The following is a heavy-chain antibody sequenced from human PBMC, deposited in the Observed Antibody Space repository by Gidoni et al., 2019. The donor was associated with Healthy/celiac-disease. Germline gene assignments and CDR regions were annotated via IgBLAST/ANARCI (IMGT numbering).Heavy chain of an antibody. V-gene: IGHV4-31*03. Sequence: QVQLPESAPGLVKPSKTLSLTCTVAGGSISSGGYYWGWIRQHPGKGLEWIGYIYYSGSTYYNPSRKSRVTISVDTSKNQFSLKLSSVTAADTAVYYCARELVVIVACDIWGQGTMVTVSS. D-gene: IGHD3-22*01. CDR1: GGSISSGGYY. J-gene: IGHJ3*02. CDR3: ARELVVIVACDI. CDR2: IYYSGST.